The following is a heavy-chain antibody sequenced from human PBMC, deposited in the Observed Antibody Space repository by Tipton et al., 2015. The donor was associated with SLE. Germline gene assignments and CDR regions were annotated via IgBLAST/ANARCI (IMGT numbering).Heavy chain of an antibody. V-gene: IGHV4-31*03. D-gene: IGHD1-7*01. CDR2: ISYSGTT. Sequence: TLSLTCTVSGGSFTSDGYYWGWIRQHPVKGLEWIGYISYSGTTYYNPSLKSRITILVDTSTNRLSLRLNSVTAADTAVYYCARATDWNLSPDVWGKGTTVTVSS. CDR3: ARATDWNLSPDV. CDR1: GGSFTSDGYY. J-gene: IGHJ6*04.